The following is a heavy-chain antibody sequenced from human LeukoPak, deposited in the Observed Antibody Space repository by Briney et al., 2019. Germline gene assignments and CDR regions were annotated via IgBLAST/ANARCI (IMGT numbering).Heavy chain of an antibody. V-gene: IGHV4-59*01. CDR1: GGSISSYY. CDR2: IYYSGST. Sequence: SETLSLTCTVSGGSISSYYWSWIRQPPGKGLEWIGYIYYSGSTNYNPSLKSRVTISVDTSKNQFSLKLSSVTAADTAVYYCAVGGGFWSGYWTPAIDYWGQGTLVTVSS. J-gene: IGHJ4*02. D-gene: IGHD3-3*01. CDR3: AVGGGFWSGYWTPAIDY.